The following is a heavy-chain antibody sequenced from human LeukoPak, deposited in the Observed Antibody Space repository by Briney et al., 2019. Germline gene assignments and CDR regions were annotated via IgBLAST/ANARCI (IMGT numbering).Heavy chain of an antibody. CDR1: GGSISSHY. V-gene: IGHV4-59*11. D-gene: IGHD4-17*01. Sequence: SETLSLTCTVSGGSISSHYWSWIRQPPGKGLEWIGYIYYSGSTNYNPSLKSRVTISVGTSKNQFSLKLSFATAADTAVYYCAGVTVYHMDVWGKRTTVTVSS. J-gene: IGHJ6*03. CDR3: AGVTVYHMDV. CDR2: IYYSGST.